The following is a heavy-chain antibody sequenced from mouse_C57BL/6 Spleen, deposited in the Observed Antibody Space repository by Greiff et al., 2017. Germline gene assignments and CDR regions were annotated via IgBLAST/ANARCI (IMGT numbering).Heavy chain of an antibody. D-gene: IGHD4-1*01. CDR3: TRNWDGGDD. J-gene: IGHJ2*01. V-gene: IGHV1-15*01. CDR2: IDPETGGT. CDR1: GYTFTDYE. Sequence: VKLMESGAELVRPGASVTLSCKASGYTFTDYEMHWVKQTPVHGLEWIGAIDPETGGTAYNEKFKGKAILTADKSSSTAYMELRSLTSEDSACYYCTRNWDGGDDWGQGTTLTVSS.